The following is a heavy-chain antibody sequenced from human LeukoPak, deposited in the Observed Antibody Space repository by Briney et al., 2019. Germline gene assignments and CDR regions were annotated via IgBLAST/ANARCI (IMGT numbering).Heavy chain of an antibody. CDR1: GFTFSSYG. CDR3: AKDGGGLIAAAGTLDY. Sequence: GGSLRLSCAASGFTFSSYGMHWVRQAPGKGLEWVAFIRYDGSNKYYADSVKGRFTISRDNSKNTLYLQMNSLRAEDTAVYYCAKDGGGLIAAAGTLDYWGQGTLVTVSS. V-gene: IGHV3-30*02. D-gene: IGHD6-13*01. J-gene: IGHJ4*02. CDR2: IRYDGSNK.